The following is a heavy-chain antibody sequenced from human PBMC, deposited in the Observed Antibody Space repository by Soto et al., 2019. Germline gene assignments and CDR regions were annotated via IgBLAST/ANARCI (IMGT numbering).Heavy chain of an antibody. CDR3: ARVRSYYDSSGYAFDI. Sequence: QVQLQESGPGLVKPSQTLSLTCTVSGGSISSGGYYWSWIRQHPGKGVEWIGYIYYSGSTYYNPSLKSRVTISVDTSKNHCSRKLSSVTAADTAVYYCARVRSYYDSSGYAFDIWGQGTMVTVSS. J-gene: IGHJ3*02. CDR2: IYYSGST. CDR1: GGSISSGGYY. V-gene: IGHV4-31*03. D-gene: IGHD3-22*01.